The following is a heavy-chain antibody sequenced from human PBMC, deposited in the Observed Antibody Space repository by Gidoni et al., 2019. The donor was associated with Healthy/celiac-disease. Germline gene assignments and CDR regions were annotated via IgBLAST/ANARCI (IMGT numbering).Heavy chain of an antibody. D-gene: IGHD4-17*01. CDR1: GGPISSYY. CDR2: IYYSGST. CDR3: ARAPYGRAYYYGMDV. J-gene: IGHJ6*02. Sequence: QVQLQESGPGLVKPSETLSLTCTVSGGPISSYYWSWIRQPPGKGLEWIGYIYYSGSTNYNPSLKSRVTISVDTSKNQFSLKLSSVTAADTAVYYCARAPYGRAYYYGMDVWGQGTTVTVSS. V-gene: IGHV4-59*01.